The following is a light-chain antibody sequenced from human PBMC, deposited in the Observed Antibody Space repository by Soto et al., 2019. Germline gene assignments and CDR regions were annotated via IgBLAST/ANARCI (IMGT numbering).Light chain of an antibody. J-gene: IGKJ1*01. CDR1: QSVSSSD. V-gene: IGKV3-20*01. Sequence: FVLPQSPGTLSLSPGERATLSCRASQSVSSSDLAWYQQKPGQAPRLLISGASGRATGIPDRFSASGSGTDFTLTISRLEPEDSAVFYCHLYGASPPTFGQGTKVDI. CDR2: GAS. CDR3: HLYGASPPT.